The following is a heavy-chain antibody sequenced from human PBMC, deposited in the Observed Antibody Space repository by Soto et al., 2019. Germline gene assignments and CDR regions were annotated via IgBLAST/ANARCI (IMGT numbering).Heavy chain of an antibody. Sequence: QVQLQQWGAGLLKPSETLSLTCAVHGGSFTGYYWSWIRQPPGKGLEWIGEVNHSGSTKYNPSLESRVNISVDTSKNPFSLRLTSVTVADTAVYYCARGESVVVPATPPRYYSYYMDVWGVGTTVAVSS. CDR1: GGSFTGYY. D-gene: IGHD2-2*01. V-gene: IGHV4-34*01. CDR2: VNHSGST. CDR3: ARGESVVVPATPPRYYSYYMDV. J-gene: IGHJ6*03.